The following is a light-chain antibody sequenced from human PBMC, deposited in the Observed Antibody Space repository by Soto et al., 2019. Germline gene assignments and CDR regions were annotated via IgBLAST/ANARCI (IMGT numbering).Light chain of an antibody. CDR3: QQRTNWPPYT. Sequence: EIVLTQSPATLSLSPGERATLSCRASQSINTYLAWYQQRPGQVPSLLIYEASNRATGIPGRFSGSGSGTDFTLTISSLEFEDSAVYYCQQRTNWPPYTFGQGTKLEIK. CDR2: EAS. CDR1: QSINTY. V-gene: IGKV3-11*01. J-gene: IGKJ2*01.